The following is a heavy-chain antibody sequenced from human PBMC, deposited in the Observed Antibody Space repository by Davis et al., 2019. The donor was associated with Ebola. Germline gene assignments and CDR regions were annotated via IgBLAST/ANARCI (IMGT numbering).Heavy chain of an antibody. CDR3: ARDRRSPYCSSTSCSLGMDV. CDR1: GFTFSSYD. Sequence: GESLKISCAASGFTFSSYDMHWVRQATGKGLEWVSALGTAGDTYYPGSVKGRFTISRENAKNSLYLQMNSLRAEDTAVYYCARDRRSPYCSSTSCSLGMDVWGQGTTVTVSS. V-gene: IGHV3-13*01. D-gene: IGHD2-2*01. CDR2: LGTAGDT. J-gene: IGHJ6*02.